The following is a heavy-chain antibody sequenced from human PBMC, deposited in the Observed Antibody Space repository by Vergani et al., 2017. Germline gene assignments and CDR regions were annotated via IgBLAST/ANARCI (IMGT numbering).Heavy chain of an antibody. CDR1: GFTFSSYS. J-gene: IGHJ5*02. CDR3: ARLRVGAIIS. Sequence: EVQLVESGGGLVKPGGSLRLSCAASGFTFSSYSLNWVRQAPGKGLEWVSSISSSSSYIYYADSVKGRFTISRDNAKNSLYLQMNSLRAEDTAVYYCARLRVGAIISWGQGTLVTVSS. V-gene: IGHV3-21*01. CDR2: ISSSSSYI. D-gene: IGHD1-26*01.